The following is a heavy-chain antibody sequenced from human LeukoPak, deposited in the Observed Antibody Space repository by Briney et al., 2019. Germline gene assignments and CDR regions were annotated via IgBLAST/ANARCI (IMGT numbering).Heavy chain of an antibody. CDR1: CFTFSDYA. CDR3: AKGSASSRPYYFDY. D-gene: IGHD6-19*01. Sequence: GGSLRLSCAASCFTFSDYAMSWVRQAPGKGLEWFSGITDSGGDTYYADYVKGRLTISRDNSKNTLELQMSSLRAEDTAIYYCAKGSASSRPYYFDYWGQGALVTVSS. CDR2: ITDSGGDT. V-gene: IGHV3-23*01. J-gene: IGHJ4*02.